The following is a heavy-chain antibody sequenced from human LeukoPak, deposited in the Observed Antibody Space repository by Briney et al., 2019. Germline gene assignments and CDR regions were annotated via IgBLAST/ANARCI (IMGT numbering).Heavy chain of an antibody. Sequence: PGGSLRLSCAASGFTFSNYGMQWVRQAPGKGLEWVAVISHDGTTTFYADSVKGRFTLSGDNSKNTLDLQMDSQRAEDTAVYFCAKEPNAYSSGWYFQDWGQGTLVTVSS. CDR1: GFTFSNYG. J-gene: IGHJ1*01. CDR3: AKEPNAYSSGWYFQD. CDR2: ISHDGTTT. D-gene: IGHD6-25*01. V-gene: IGHV3-30*18.